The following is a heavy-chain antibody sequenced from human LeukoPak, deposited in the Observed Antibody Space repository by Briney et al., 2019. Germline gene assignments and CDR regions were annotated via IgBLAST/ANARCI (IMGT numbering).Heavy chain of an antibody. CDR1: GFTFSSYA. D-gene: IGHD3-22*01. Sequence: PGGSLRLSCAASGFTFSSYAMSWVRQVPGKGLVWVARTNTAGTITTYADSVQGRFTMSRDNGQEKLFLQLTSLRVEDTAVYFCVREAMFDRSLDQWGQGTLVTVSS. V-gene: IGHV3-74*01. J-gene: IGHJ4*02. CDR2: TNTAGTIT. CDR3: VREAMFDRSLDQ.